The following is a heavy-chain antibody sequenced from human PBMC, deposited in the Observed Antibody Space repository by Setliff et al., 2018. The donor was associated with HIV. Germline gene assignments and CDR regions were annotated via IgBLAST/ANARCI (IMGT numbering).Heavy chain of an antibody. CDR2: INHSGRT. V-gene: IGHV4-34*04. J-gene: IGHJ3*02. CDR3: ARGNPLRWNAFAFDI. D-gene: IGHD3-16*01. CDR1: GGSFSGYY. Sequence: PSETLSLTCAVYGGSFSGYYWTWIRQPPGKGLEWIGEINHSGRTNDNPSLKSRATISVDASKNRFSLKLRSVTAADTAVYYCARGNPLRWNAFAFDIWGQGTMVTV.